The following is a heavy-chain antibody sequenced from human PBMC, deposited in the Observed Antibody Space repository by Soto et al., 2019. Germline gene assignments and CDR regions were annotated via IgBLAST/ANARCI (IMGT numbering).Heavy chain of an antibody. CDR1: CGSIGGSHYF. V-gene: IGHV4-39*01. Sequence: PSETLSLTCTVSCGSIGGSHYFWGWIRQSPGTGLEWLGTIYSSGSTYYNPSLKSRITMSLDTSKNQFSLNLGSVTAADTAVYYCTRRRFGVRGVTTMDVWGQGPTVTVSS. J-gene: IGHJ6*02. D-gene: IGHD3-10*01. CDR3: TRRRFGVRGVTTMDV. CDR2: IYSSGST.